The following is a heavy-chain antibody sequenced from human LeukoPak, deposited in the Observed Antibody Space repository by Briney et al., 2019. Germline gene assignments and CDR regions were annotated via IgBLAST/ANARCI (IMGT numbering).Heavy chain of an antibody. CDR3: ARVGVSNWFDP. CDR2: IIPIFGTA. CDR1: GGTFSSYA. D-gene: IGHD6-13*01. Sequence: SVKVSCKASGGTFSSYAISWVRQAPGQGLEWMGGIIPIFGTANYAQKFQGRVTMTRDTSTSTVYMELSSLRSEDTAVYYCARVGVSNWFDPWGQGTLVTVSS. J-gene: IGHJ5*02. V-gene: IGHV1-69*05.